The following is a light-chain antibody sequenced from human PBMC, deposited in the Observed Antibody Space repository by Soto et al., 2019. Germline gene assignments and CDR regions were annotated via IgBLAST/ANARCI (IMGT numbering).Light chain of an antibody. CDR2: DAS. J-gene: IGKJ1*01. V-gene: IGKV3-11*01. Sequence: EIVLTQSPSTLSLSPGERSTLSFMASQSVSSYLALYQQKPVHPPRLLIYDASTSATAIPPRFSGSGSGTDFTPTISSLEPEDFAVYYCQQRSNWPGTFGQGTQLDIK. CDR3: QQRSNWPGT. CDR1: QSVSSY.